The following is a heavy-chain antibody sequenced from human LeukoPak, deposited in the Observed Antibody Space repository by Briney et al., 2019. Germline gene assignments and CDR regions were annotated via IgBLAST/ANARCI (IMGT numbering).Heavy chain of an antibody. Sequence: PGRSLRLSCAASGFTFSSYAMHWVRQAPGKGLEWVAVISYDGSNKYYADSVKGRFTISRDNSKNTLYLQMNSLRAEDTAVYYCAKDLFHGSGILPLDYWGQGTLVTVSS. J-gene: IGHJ4*02. D-gene: IGHD3-10*01. CDR1: GFTFSSYA. V-gene: IGHV3-30*04. CDR3: AKDLFHGSGILPLDY. CDR2: ISYDGSNK.